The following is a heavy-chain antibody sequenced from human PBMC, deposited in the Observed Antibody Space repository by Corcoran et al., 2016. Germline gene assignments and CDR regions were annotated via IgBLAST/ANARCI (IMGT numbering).Heavy chain of an antibody. CDR2: IIPIFGTA. CDR1: GGTFSSYA. D-gene: IGHD3-22*01. J-gene: IGHJ4*02. V-gene: IGHV1-69*01. Sequence: VQLVQSGAEVKKPGSSVKVSCKASGGTFSSYAISWVRQAPGQGLEWMGGIIPIFGTANYAQKFQGSVTITADESTSTAYMELSSLRSEDTAVYYCARDRGVPDYYDSSGYNGYYFDYWGQGTLVTVSS. CDR3: ARDRGVPDYYDSSGYNGYYFDY.